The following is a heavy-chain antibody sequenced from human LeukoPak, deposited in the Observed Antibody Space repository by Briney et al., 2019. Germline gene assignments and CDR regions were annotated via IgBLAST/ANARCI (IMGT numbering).Heavy chain of an antibody. CDR1: GLTFNTYA. D-gene: IGHD2-21*02. CDR3: AKDTRRTADY. CDR2: VSGSGAGT. Sequence: GGSLRLSCAASGLTFNTYAMSWVRQAPGKGLQWVSTVSGSGAGTFYADSVKGRFTISRDNSKNTLYLQMNSLRAEDTAVYYCAKDTRRTADYWGQGTLVTVSS. J-gene: IGHJ4*02. V-gene: IGHV3-23*01.